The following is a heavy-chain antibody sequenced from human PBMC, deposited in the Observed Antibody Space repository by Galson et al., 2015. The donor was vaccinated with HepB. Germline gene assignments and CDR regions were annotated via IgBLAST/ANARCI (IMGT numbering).Heavy chain of an antibody. CDR1: GGSISSYY. CDR3: ARGVGGYCSSTSCYSYYYYYMDV. J-gene: IGHJ6*03. Sequence: TLSLTCTVSGGSISSYYWSWIRQPPGKGLEWIGYIYNSGSTNYNPSLKSRVSISIDTSKNQFSLKLSSVTAADTAVYYCARGVGGYCSSTSCYSYYYYYMDVWGKGTTVTVS. D-gene: IGHD2-2*01. CDR2: IYNSGST. V-gene: IGHV4-59*01.